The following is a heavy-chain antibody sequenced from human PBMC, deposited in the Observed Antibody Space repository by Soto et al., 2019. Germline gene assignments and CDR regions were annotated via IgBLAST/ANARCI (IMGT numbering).Heavy chain of an antibody. CDR2: IYSAGST. CDR3: ARAREPEYSSSIFFDY. D-gene: IGHD6-6*01. J-gene: IGHJ4*01. CDR1: GLTVSRTQ. Sequence: VELVETGGGLIQPGGSLRLSCAVSGLTVSRTQMSWVRQAPGKGLQWVSVIYSAGSTYDANAVKGRFTISRDISENKIFLELNGLTVDDTAVYYCARAREPEYSSSIFFDYWGRGTVVTVSS. V-gene: IGHV3-53*02.